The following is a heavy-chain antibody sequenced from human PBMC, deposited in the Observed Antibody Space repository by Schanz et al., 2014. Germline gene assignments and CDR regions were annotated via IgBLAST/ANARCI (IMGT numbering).Heavy chain of an antibody. CDR3: ARSYHDDDDYTRALDM. CDR2: LNFDETYT. Sequence: EVQLVESGGGLIQPGGSLRLSCVASGFTVSSNYMSWVRQAPGKGLEWVSRLNFDETYTSYADSVKGRFTISRDNAKNTVYLQMTSLRVEDTAVYYCARSYHDDDDYTRALDMWGQGTMVTVSS. CDR1: GFTVSSNY. V-gene: IGHV3-74*02. D-gene: IGHD3-16*01. J-gene: IGHJ3*02.